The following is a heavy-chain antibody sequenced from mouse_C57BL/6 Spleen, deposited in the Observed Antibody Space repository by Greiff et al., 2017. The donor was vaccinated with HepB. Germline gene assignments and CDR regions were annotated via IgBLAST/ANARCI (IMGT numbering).Heavy chain of an antibody. Sequence: QVQLQQPGAELVRPGTSVKLSCKASGYTFTSYWMHWVKQRPGQGLEWIGVIDPSDSYTNYNQKFKGKATLTVDTSSSTAYMQLSSLTSEDSAVYYCARRGSSHWYFDVWGTGTTVTVSS. CDR2: IDPSDSYT. D-gene: IGHD1-1*01. V-gene: IGHV1-59*01. J-gene: IGHJ1*03. CDR3: ARRGSSHWYFDV. CDR1: GYTFTSYW.